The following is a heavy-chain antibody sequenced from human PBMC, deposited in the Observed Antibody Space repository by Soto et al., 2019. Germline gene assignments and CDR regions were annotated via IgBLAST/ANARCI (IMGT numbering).Heavy chain of an antibody. CDR2: IYNSGST. CDR3: ARVPDY. Sequence: SETLSLTCTVSCGSISNAFYYWSWIRQPPGKGLEWIGHIYNSGSTYSNPSLKSRVTISVDTSKNQFSLKLSSVTAADTAVYYCARVPDYWGQGTLVTVSS. V-gene: IGHV4-30-4*02. J-gene: IGHJ4*02. CDR1: CGSISNAFYY.